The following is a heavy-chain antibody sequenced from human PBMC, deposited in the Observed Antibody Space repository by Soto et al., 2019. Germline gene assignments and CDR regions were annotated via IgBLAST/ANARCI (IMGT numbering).Heavy chain of an antibody. CDR1: GGSISSYY. Sequence: SETLSLTCTVSGGSISSYYWSWIRQPPGKGLEWIGYIYYSGSTNYNPSLKSRVTISVDTSKNQFSLKLSSVTAADTAVYYCARDSYGSGSYGWFDPWGQGTLVTVSS. CDR2: IYYSGST. V-gene: IGHV4-59*01. CDR3: ARDSYGSGSYGWFDP. D-gene: IGHD3-10*01. J-gene: IGHJ5*02.